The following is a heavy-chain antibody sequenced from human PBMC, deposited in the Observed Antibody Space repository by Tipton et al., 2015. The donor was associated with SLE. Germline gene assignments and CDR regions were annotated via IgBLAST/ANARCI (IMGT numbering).Heavy chain of an antibody. Sequence: LRLSCTVSGGSISSSSYYWGWIRQPPGKGLEWIGSIYYSGSTYYNPSLKSRVAISVDTSKNQFSLKLSSVTAADTAVYFCARHGDAYNYYLDHWGPGIQVTVSS. CDR3: ARHGDAYNYYLDH. CDR1: GGSISSSSYY. J-gene: IGHJ4*02. D-gene: IGHD5-24*01. CDR2: IYYSGST. V-gene: IGHV4-39*07.